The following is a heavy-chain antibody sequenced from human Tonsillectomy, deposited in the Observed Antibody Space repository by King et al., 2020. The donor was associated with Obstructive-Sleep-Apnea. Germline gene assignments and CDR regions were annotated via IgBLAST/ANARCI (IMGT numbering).Heavy chain of an antibody. CDR1: GFTFDDYA. D-gene: IGHD2-15*01. CDR2: IGWNSGSI. Sequence: VQLVESGGGLVQPGRSLRLSCAASGFTFDDYAMHWVRQAPGKGLEWVSGIGWNSGSIGYADSVKGRFTISRDNAKNSLYLQMNSLRAEDTALYYCAKDVVVAASYAFDIWGQGTMVTVSS. CDR3: AKDVVVAASYAFDI. J-gene: IGHJ3*02. V-gene: IGHV3-9*01.